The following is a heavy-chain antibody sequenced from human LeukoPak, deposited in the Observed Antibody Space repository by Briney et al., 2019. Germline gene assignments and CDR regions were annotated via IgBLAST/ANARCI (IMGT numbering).Heavy chain of an antibody. J-gene: IGHJ3*02. CDR1: GFTFSTYW. Sequence: GGSLRLSCAASGFTFSTYWMHWVRQAPGKGLVWVAFIRYDGSNKYYADSVKGRFTISRDNSKNTLYLQMNSLRAEDTAVYYCAKDTPYGSGRKAFDIWGQGTMVTVSS. D-gene: IGHD3-10*01. V-gene: IGHV3-30*02. CDR2: IRYDGSNK. CDR3: AKDTPYGSGRKAFDI.